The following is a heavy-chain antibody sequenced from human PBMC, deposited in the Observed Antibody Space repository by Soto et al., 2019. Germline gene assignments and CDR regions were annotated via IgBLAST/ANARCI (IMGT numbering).Heavy chain of an antibody. V-gene: IGHV1-69*13. D-gene: IGHD3-9*01. J-gene: IGHJ4*02. CDR1: GGTFSSYA. CDR3: ARGGAGYFDWSLFDY. CDR2: IIPIFGTA. Sequence: ASVTVSCKASGGTFSSYAISWVRQAPGQGLEWMGGIIPIFGTANYAQKFQGRVTITADESTSTAYMELSSLRSEDTAVYYCARGGAGYFDWSLFDYWGQGTLVTVSS.